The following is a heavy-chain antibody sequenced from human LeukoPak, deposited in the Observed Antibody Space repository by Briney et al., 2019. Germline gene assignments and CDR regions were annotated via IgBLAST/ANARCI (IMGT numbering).Heavy chain of an antibody. CDR2: ISSNGDNT. V-gene: IGHV3-64D*06. J-gene: IGHJ4*02. CDR3: VRGTGY. CDR1: GFTFSTYV. Sequence: GGSLRLSCSVSGFTFSTYVMHWVRQAPGKGLEYVSAISSNGDNTYYADSVKGRFTISRDNSKSTLYLQMSSLRADDTAVYYCVRGTGYWGQGTLVTVSS.